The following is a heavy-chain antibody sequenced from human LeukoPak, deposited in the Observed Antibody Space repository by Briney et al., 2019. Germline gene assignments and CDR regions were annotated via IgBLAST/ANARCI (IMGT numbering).Heavy chain of an antibody. CDR3: ATYRRLSVIRAYYYYMDV. Sequence: PGGSLRLSCAASAFTFSSYAMSWVRQAPGKGLEWVSAISGSGGSTYYADSVKGRFTISRDNSKNTLYLQMNSLRAEDTAVYYCATYRRLSVIRAYYYYMDVWGKGTTVTVSS. CDR1: AFTFSSYA. V-gene: IGHV3-23*01. J-gene: IGHJ6*03. CDR2: ISGSGGST. D-gene: IGHD6-25*01.